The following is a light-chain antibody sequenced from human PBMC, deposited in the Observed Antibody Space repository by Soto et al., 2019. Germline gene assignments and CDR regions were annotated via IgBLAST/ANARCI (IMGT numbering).Light chain of an antibody. CDR3: QQYGSSPLLT. Sequence: EIVLTQSPGTLSLSPGERATLSCRASQSVSSSYLAWYQQKPGLAPRLLIYGASSRATGIPDRFSGSGSGTDFTLTISRLEPEDFAVYYCQQYGSSPLLTFGGGTKVDIK. J-gene: IGKJ4*01. V-gene: IGKV3-20*01. CDR2: GAS. CDR1: QSVSSSY.